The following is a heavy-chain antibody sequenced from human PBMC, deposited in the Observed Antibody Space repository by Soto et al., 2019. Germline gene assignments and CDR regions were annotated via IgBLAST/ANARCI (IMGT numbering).Heavy chain of an antibody. CDR2: TYYRSKWYN. CDR1: GDSVSSNSAA. D-gene: IGHD6-19*01. CDR3: AREWLVRGTGYYYYGMDV. J-gene: IGHJ6*02. Sequence: PSQTLSLTCAISGDSVSSNSAAWNWIRQSPSRGLEWLGRTYYRSKWYNDYAVSVKSRIAINPDTSKNQFSLQLNSVTPEDTAVYYCAREWLVRGTGYYYYGMDVWGQGTTVTVSS. V-gene: IGHV6-1*01.